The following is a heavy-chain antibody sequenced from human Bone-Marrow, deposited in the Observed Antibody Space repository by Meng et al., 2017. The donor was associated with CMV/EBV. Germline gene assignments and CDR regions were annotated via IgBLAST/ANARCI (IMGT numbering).Heavy chain of an antibody. V-gene: IGHV4-31*02. D-gene: IGHD3-22*01. CDR1: GDSSSCGGYY. CDR2: IYYSGST. J-gene: IGHJ4*02. Sequence: SGDSSSCGGYYWCWIRQHPGKGLEWIGYIYYSGSTYSNPSLKSRVTISVDTSKNQFSLKLSSVTAADTAVYYCARGMNLDDSSGPWQHWGQGTLVTVSS. CDR3: ARGMNLDDSSGPWQH.